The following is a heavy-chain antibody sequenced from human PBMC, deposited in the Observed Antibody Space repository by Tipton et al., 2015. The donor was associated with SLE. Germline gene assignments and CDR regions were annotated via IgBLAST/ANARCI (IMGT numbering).Heavy chain of an antibody. D-gene: IGHD3-16*01. J-gene: IGHJ4*02. CDR2: IYHSGST. Sequence: TLSLTCSISGYFISSGYYWGWIRQPPGKGLEWIGSIYHSGSTYNNPIFKSRVTMSVDVSMNQFTLNLRSVTAADTAVYYCSRGPGGNWVLVYWGQGTLVTVPS. V-gene: IGHV4-38-2*02. CDR3: SRGPGGNWVLVY. CDR1: GYFISSGYY.